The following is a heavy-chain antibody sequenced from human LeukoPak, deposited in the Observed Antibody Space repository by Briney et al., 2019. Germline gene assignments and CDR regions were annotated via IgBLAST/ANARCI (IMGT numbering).Heavy chain of an antibody. CDR2: ISSSSSTI. V-gene: IGHV3-48*01. Sequence: GGSLRLSYAASGFTFRSCTMNWVRQAPGKGLEWISYISSSSSTIYYADSVKGRFTISRDNAKNSLYLQMNSLRAEDTAVYYCARDLIVGGFDYGMDVWGQGTTVTVSS. CDR1: GFTFRSCT. J-gene: IGHJ6*02. CDR3: ARDLIVGGFDYGMDV. D-gene: IGHD3-10*01.